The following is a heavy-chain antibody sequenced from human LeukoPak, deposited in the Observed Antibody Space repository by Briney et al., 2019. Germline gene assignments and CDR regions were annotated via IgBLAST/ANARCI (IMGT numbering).Heavy chain of an antibody. CDR1: GITFRSYG. D-gene: IGHD2-21*02. V-gene: IGHV3-23*01. CDR2: ISGSGGST. Sequence: GGTLRLSCAASGITFRSYGMSWVRQAPGKGLEWVTGISGSGGSTYYADAVKGRFTVSRDNTKNTLSLQMNSLRAEDTAVYYCARGIVVVTAIGEYYFDYWGQGTLVTVSS. J-gene: IGHJ4*02. CDR3: ARGIVVVTAIGEYYFDY.